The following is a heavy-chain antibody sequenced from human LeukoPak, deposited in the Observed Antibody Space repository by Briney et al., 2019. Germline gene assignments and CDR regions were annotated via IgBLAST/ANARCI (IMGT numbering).Heavy chain of an antibody. Sequence: GASVKVSCKASGGTFSSYAISWVRQAPGQGLEWMGGIIPIFGTANYAQKFQGRVTITADESTSTAYMELSSLRSEDTAVYYCARYGIAARPGLYYYYYYMDVWGKGTTVTVSS. CDR3: ARYGIAARPGLYYYYYYMDV. D-gene: IGHD6-6*01. CDR1: GGTFSSYA. CDR2: IIPIFGTA. V-gene: IGHV1-69*13. J-gene: IGHJ6*03.